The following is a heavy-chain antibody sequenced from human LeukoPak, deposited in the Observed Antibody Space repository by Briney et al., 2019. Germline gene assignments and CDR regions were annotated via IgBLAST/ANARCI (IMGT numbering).Heavy chain of an antibody. CDR1: GGFINDYY. CDR3: ARHSSGWHRDF. J-gene: IGHJ4*02. Sequence: PSETLSLTCSVSGGFINDYYWSWIRQPPGKGLEWIGYIHYSGATNYNPSLKSRVIMSVDTSRNQFSLNLYSVTAADTAMYYCARHSSGWHRDFWGQGTLVTVSS. V-gene: IGHV4-59*01. CDR2: IHYSGAT. D-gene: IGHD6-19*01.